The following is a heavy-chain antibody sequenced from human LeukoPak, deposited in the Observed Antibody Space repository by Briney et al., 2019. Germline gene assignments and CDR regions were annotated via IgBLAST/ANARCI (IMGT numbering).Heavy chain of an antibody. V-gene: IGHV1-69*05. CDR1: GYTFTGYY. D-gene: IGHD4-17*01. Sequence: ASVKVSCKASGYTFTGYYMHWVRQAPGQGLEWLGGIMPLFGTAGYAQKFQGRVTITKDESTRTVYLGLTSLTSDDTAVYYCARDVHGDYGSGWFDPWGQGTLVSVSS. CDR2: IMPLFGTA. J-gene: IGHJ5*02. CDR3: ARDVHGDYGSGWFDP.